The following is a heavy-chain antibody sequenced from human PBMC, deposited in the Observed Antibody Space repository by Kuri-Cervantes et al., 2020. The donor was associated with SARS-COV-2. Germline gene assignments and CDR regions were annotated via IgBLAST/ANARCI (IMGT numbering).Heavy chain of an antibody. D-gene: IGHD3-3*01. J-gene: IGHJ6*03. Sequence: GSLRLSCTVSGGSISSSSYYWGWIRQPPGKGLEWIGSIYYSGSTYYNPSLKSRVTISVDTSKNQSSLKLSSVTAADTAVYYCRYSGWSGPYYYYMDVWGKGTTVTVSS. CDR1: GGSISSSSYY. CDR2: IYYSGST. CDR3: RYSGWSGPYYYYMDV. V-gene: IGHV4-39*01.